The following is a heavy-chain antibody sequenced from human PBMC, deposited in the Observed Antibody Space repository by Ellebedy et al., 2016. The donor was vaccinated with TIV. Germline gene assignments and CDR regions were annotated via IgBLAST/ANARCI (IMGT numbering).Heavy chain of an antibody. CDR2: ISYSGST. Sequence: MPSETLSLTCTVSGGSISPYYWSWIRQPPGKGLEWIGYISYSGSTNYNPSLQSRVTISVDTSKNQFSLKLSSVTAADTAVYYCARVPLVRVAVAGRNSMFDYWGQGTLVTVSS. D-gene: IGHD6-19*01. CDR1: GGSISPYY. J-gene: IGHJ4*02. V-gene: IGHV4-59*12. CDR3: ARVPLVRVAVAGRNSMFDY.